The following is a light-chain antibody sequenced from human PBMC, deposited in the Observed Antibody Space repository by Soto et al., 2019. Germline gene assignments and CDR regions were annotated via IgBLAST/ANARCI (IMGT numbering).Light chain of an antibody. CDR1: SSDVGAYKY. J-gene: IGLJ3*02. V-gene: IGLV2-8*01. CDR2: EVT. CDR3: TSYVGNDIWV. Sequence: QLVLTQPPSASGSPGQSVTISCTGTSSDVGAYKYVSWYQQYPGKAPKLMIYEVTKRPSGVPDRFSGSKSGNMASLTVSGLQAEDEADYYCTSYVGNDIWVFGGGTKLTVL.